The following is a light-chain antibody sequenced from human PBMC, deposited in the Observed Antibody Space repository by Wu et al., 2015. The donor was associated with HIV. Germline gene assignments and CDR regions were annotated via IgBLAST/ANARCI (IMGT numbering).Light chain of an antibody. Sequence: EIVLTQSPDALSLSPGERATLSCRVSRTLNNGYLAWYQHKPGQAPRLLIYAASNRATGIPARFSGSGSGTDFTLTISSLEPEDSAVYYCQQRNNWPPGFGQGTRLXIK. V-gene: IGKV3-11*01. CDR1: RTLNNGY. CDR3: QQRNNWPPG. J-gene: IGKJ5*01. CDR2: AAS.